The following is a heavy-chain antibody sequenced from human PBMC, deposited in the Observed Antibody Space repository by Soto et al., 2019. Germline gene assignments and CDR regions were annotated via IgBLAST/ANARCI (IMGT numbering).Heavy chain of an antibody. D-gene: IGHD3-3*01. V-gene: IGHV3-23*01. CDR1: GFTFSSYA. Sequence: PGGSLRLSCAASGFTFSSYAMSWVRQAPGKGLEWVSAISGSGGSTYYADSVKGRFTISRDNSKNTLYLQMNSLRAEDTAVYYCAKDPLYYDFWSGYQGFDPWGQGTLVTVSS. J-gene: IGHJ5*02. CDR2: ISGSGGST. CDR3: AKDPLYYDFWSGYQGFDP.